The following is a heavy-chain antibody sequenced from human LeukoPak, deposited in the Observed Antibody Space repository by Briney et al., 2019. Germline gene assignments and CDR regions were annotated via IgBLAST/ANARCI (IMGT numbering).Heavy chain of an antibody. D-gene: IGHD6-13*01. J-gene: IGHJ4*02. Sequence: GGSLRLSCAASGFTFSSYAMHWVRQAPGKGLEWVAVISYDGSDKYYADSVKGRFTISRDNSKNTLYLQMNSLRAEDTAVYYCARPEAAAEYYFDYWGQETLVTVSS. CDR1: GFTFSSYA. V-gene: IGHV3-30*04. CDR2: ISYDGSDK. CDR3: ARPEAAAEYYFDY.